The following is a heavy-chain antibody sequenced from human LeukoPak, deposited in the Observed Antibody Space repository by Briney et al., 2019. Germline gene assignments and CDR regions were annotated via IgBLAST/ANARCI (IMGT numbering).Heavy chain of an antibody. D-gene: IGHD6-13*01. CDR2: IYPGDSDT. V-gene: IGHV5-51*01. CDR1: GSRFTSYW. CDR3: ARRASSWWFDY. Sequence: GESLKISCKGSGSRFTSYWIDWVRRMPGKGVEGMGIIYPGDSDTRYSPSFQGQVTISADKSISTAYLQWSSLKASDTAMYFCARRASSWWFDYWGQGTLVTVSS. J-gene: IGHJ4*02.